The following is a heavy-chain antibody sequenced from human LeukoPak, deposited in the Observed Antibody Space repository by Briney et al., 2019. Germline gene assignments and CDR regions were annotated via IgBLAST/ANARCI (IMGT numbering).Heavy chain of an antibody. D-gene: IGHD5-18*01. J-gene: IGHJ4*02. CDR3: TTIKRGNIFGYFDF. Sequence: SETLSLTCTVSGGSMTTHHWNWIRQTPGKGLEWIGYVFDSGRTKQNPSLKSRVTLSADTSKNQLSLRLSSVTAADTAVYYCTTIKRGNIFGYFDFWGQGILVTVSS. CDR2: VFDSGRT. V-gene: IGHV4-59*11. CDR1: GGSMTTHH.